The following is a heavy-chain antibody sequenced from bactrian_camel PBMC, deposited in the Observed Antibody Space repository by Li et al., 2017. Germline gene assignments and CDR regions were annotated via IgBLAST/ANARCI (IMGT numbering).Heavy chain of an antibody. D-gene: IGHD3*01. Sequence: HVQLVESGGGSVQAGGSLRLSCTLSGTPYESVHMAWFRQGLLGKEREGVAVIWFGGNRTYYADSVKDRFTISRDNANKSTVYLQMNSLKPEDTAMYYCAADRGPSDCFSGFNNYWGQGTQVTVS. J-gene: IGHJ4*01. V-gene: IGHV3-3*01. CDR3: AADRGPSDCFSGFNNY. CDR1: GTPYESVH. CDR2: IWFGGNRT.